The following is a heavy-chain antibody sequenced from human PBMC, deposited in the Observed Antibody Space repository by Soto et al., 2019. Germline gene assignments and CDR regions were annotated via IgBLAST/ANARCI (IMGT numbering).Heavy chain of an antibody. J-gene: IGHJ4*02. CDR2: ISYDGNIK. D-gene: IGHD6-13*01. V-gene: IGHV3-30*03. Sequence: QVQLVESGGGVVQPGRSLTLSCAASGFAFSNFGMQWVRQAPGKGLEWVASISYDGNIKYSADSVKGRFTISRDNSKNTQYLQMNRLRSEDTAVYFCARFWGPITAAVDDYWGQGTLVTVSS. CDR3: ARFWGPITAAVDDY. CDR1: GFAFSNFG.